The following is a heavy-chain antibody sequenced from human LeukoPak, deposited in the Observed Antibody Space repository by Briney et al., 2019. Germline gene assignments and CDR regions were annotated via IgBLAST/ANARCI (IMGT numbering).Heavy chain of an antibody. CDR3: ARERYGSGSYWWSYYYYMDV. V-gene: IGHV3-7*01. CDR1: GFTFSNYW. J-gene: IGHJ6*03. Sequence: PGGSLRLSCAASGFTFSNYWMSWVRQAPGKGLEWVANIKQDGGEKYYVDSVKGRFTISRDNAKNSLYLQMNSLTAEDTAVYYCARERYGSGSYWWSYYYYMDVWGKGTTVTVSS. CDR2: IKQDGGEK. D-gene: IGHD3-10*01.